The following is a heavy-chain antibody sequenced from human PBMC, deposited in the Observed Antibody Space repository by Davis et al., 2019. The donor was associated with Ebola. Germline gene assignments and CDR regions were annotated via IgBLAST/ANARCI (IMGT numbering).Heavy chain of an antibody. CDR1: GFSFNEAW. CDR2: LANKVFGGTPT. V-gene: IGHV3-15*04. D-gene: IGHD1-1*01. Sequence: GGSLRLSCAVSGFSFNEAWMTWVRQTPGGGLQWVGYLANKVFGGTPTDYIAPVRGRFTISGDASKNTVYLQMDSLKTEDTGVYYCTSSLTTQGAFDIWGQGTVVTVSS. CDR3: TSSLTTQGAFDI. J-gene: IGHJ3*02.